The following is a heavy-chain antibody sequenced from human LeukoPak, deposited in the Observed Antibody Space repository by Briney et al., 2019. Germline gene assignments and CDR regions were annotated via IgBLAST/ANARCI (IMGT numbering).Heavy chain of an antibody. V-gene: IGHV7-4-1*02. CDR3: ARDRGYDFWSGPAWFDP. J-gene: IGHJ5*02. Sequence: ASVKVSCKASGYTFTSYAMNWVRQAPGQGLEWMGWINTNTGNPTYAQGFTGRFVFSLDTSVSTAYLQISSLKAEDTAVYYCARDRGYDFWSGPAWFDPWGQGTLVTVSS. D-gene: IGHD3-3*01. CDR2: INTNTGNP. CDR1: GYTFTSYA.